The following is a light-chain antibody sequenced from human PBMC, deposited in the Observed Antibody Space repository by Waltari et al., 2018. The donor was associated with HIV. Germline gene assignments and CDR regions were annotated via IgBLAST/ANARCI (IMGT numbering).Light chain of an antibody. CDR2: RNN. J-gene: IGLJ3*02. CDR3: ATWDDSLIWV. V-gene: IGLV1-47*01. Sequence: QPVLTQPPSASGTPGHGVTISCSGSNSNIGTNPVYWYQHLPGMAPKLLIYRNNRLPSGIPDRFSGSRSGTSASLAISGLRSEDEADYYCATWDDSLIWVFGGGTKLTVL. CDR1: NSNIGTNP.